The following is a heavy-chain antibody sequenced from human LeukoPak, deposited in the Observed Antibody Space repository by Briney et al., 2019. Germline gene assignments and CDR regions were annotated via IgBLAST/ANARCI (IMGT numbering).Heavy chain of an antibody. CDR2: INPNSGGT. V-gene: IGHV1-2*06. CDR3: ASSGIAVADTFDY. J-gene: IGHJ4*02. Sequence: ASVKVSCKASGYTFTSYYMHWVRQAPGQGLEWMGRINPNSGGTNYAQKFQGRVTMTRDTSISTAYMELSRLRSDDTAVYYCASSGIAVADTFDYWGQGTLVTVSS. CDR1: GYTFTSYY. D-gene: IGHD6-19*01.